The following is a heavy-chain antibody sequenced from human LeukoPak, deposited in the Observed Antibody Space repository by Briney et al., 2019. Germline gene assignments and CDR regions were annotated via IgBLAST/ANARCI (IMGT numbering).Heavy chain of an antibody. J-gene: IGHJ4*02. CDR2: IYHSGST. D-gene: IGHD1-1*01. CDR1: GGSISSSSYY. Sequence: SETLSLTCTVSGGSISSSSYYWSWIRQPPGKGLEWIGYIYHSGSTYYNPSPKSRVTISVDRSKNQFSLKLSSVTAADTAVYYCARGGYRALYWGQGTLVTVSS. CDR3: ARGGYRALY. V-gene: IGHV4-30-2*01.